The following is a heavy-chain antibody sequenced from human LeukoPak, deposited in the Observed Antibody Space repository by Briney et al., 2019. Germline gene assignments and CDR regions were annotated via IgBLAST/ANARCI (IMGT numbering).Heavy chain of an antibody. J-gene: IGHJ3*02. V-gene: IGHV1-69*05. CDR2: IIPIFGTA. CDR3: ARGSAARLYAFDI. D-gene: IGHD6-6*01. Sequence: SVKVSCKASGGTFSSYAISWVRQAPGQGLEWMGRIIPIFGTANYAQKFQGRVTITTDESTSTAYMELSSLRSEDTAVYYCARGSAARLYAFDIWGQGTMVTVSS. CDR1: GGTFSSYA.